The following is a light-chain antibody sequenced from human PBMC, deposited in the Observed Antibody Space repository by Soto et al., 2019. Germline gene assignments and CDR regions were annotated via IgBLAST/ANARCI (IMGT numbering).Light chain of an antibody. J-gene: IGKJ1*01. CDR2: GAS. CDR3: QHFVNSLTWT. CDR1: EGIVNY. V-gene: IGKV1D-13*01. Sequence: AIQLTQSPSSLSASVGDRVTITCRASEGIVNYLAWYQQQPGKAPKLLIYGASSRATGVPDRFSGGGSGTDFTLTISRLEPEDFAVYYCQHFVNSLTWTFGQGTKVEIK.